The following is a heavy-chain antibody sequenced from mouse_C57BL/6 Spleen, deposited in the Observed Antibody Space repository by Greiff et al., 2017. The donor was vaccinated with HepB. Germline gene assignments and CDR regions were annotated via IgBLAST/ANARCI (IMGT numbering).Heavy chain of an antibody. CDR1: GYTFTDYN. V-gene: IGHV1-39*01. Sequence: EVHLLHSGPELVKPGASVKLSCKASGYTFTDYNMHWVKQSPGQGLEWIGVINPNYGTTSYNQKFKGKATLTVDKSSSTAYMQLSSLTSEDSAVYYCARDSWGYENFSLDSWGKGTTLTVSS. CDR2: INPNYGTT. CDR3: ARDSWGYENFSLDS. D-gene: IGHD3-2*01. J-gene: IGHJ2*01.